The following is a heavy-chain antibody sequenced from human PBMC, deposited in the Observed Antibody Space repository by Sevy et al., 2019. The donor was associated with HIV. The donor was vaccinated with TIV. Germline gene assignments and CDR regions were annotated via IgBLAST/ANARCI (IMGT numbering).Heavy chain of an antibody. Sequence: GGSLRLSCAASGFTFSSYWMSWVRQSPERGLEWVANINLDGSEKFYGDSEKGRFTVYRDNTKNLLYLQMNSLRVEDTAVYYCARNNAGGNPWVHWGQGTLVTVSS. J-gene: IGHJ4*02. CDR3: ARNNAGGNPWVH. CDR1: GFTFSSYW. V-gene: IGHV3-7*01. D-gene: IGHD1-1*01. CDR2: INLDGSEK.